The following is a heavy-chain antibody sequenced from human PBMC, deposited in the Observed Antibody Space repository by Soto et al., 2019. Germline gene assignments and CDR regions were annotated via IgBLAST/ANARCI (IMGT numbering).Heavy chain of an antibody. CDR3: ARSMGSSSWYGAFDI. D-gene: IGHD6-13*01. CDR2: IYPGDTES. CDR1: GYSFPSYW. J-gene: IGHJ3*02. Sequence: GESLKISCKGSGYSFPSYWMGWVRQMPGKGLEWMGIIYPGDTESRYSPSFQGQVTVSADKSITTAYLQWSSLKASDTAMYYCARSMGSSSWYGAFDIWGQGTMVTVSS. V-gene: IGHV5-51*01.